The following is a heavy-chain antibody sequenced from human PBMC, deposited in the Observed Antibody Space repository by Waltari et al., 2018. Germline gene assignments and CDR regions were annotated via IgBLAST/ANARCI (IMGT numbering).Heavy chain of an antibody. CDR2: IYTSGST. V-gene: IGHV4-61*02. CDR3: ARDPVITMVRGVISYFDY. CDR1: GGPISRDSYS. J-gene: IGHJ4*02. D-gene: IGHD3-10*01. Sequence: QVQLQESGPGLVKPSQTLSLTCTVSGGPISRDSYSLSWIRQPPGRGLEWIGRIYTSGSTNYNPSLKSRVTISVDTSKNQFSLKLSSVTAADTAVYYCARDPVITMVRGVISYFDYWGQGTLVTVSS.